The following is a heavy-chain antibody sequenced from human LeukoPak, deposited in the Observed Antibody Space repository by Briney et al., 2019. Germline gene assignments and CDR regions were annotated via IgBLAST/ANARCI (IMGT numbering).Heavy chain of an antibody. D-gene: IGHD2/OR15-2a*01. J-gene: IGHJ4*02. CDR3: AGHHPRNTVDF. CDR1: GGSISIYY. CDR2: ISDIGSI. V-gene: IGHV4-59*08. Sequence: SETLSLTCTVSGGSISIYYWSWIRQPPRKGLEWIAYISDIGSINYNPSLKSRVTISLDTSKNQFSLKLSSVTAADTAVYYCAGHHPRNTVDFWGQGTLVTVSS.